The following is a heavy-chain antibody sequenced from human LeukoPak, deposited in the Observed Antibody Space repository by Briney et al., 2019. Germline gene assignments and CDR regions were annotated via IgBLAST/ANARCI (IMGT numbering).Heavy chain of an antibody. Sequence: GGSLRLSCTASGFTFGDYAMSWVRQAPGKGLEWVGFIRSKAYGGTTEYAASVKGRFTISRDDSKSIAYLQMNSLKTEDTAVYYCTREERRWGELSLAYWGQGTLVTVSS. J-gene: IGHJ4*02. CDR3: TREERRWGELSLAY. V-gene: IGHV3-49*04. D-gene: IGHD3-16*02. CDR2: IRSKAYGGTT. CDR1: GFTFGDYA.